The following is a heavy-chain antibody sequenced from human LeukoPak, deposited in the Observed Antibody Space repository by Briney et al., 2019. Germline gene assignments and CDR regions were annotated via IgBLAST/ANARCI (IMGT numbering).Heavy chain of an antibody. CDR2: IDPKGGGT. Sequence: ASVKVSCKASGYTFNDYYLHWVRQAPGRGLEWMGWIDPKGGGTKYAQKFQGRVTMTRDTSISTAYMELSRLRSGDTAVYYCARDVNYGGNEGLFDYWGQGTLVTVSS. CDR1: GYTFNDYY. J-gene: IGHJ4*02. D-gene: IGHD4-23*01. CDR3: ARDVNYGGNEGLFDY. V-gene: IGHV1-2*02.